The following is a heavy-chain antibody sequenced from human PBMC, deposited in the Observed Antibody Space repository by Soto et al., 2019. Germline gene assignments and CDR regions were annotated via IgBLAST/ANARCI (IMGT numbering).Heavy chain of an antibody. V-gene: IGHV3-23*01. D-gene: IGHD4-17*01. CDR1: GFTFTTYC. CDR2: ISGSGGRT. Sequence: EVQVLESGGGLVQPGGSLRLSCAASGFTFTTYCMAWVRQAPGKGLEWVTAISGSGGRTDYADSVKGRFTISRDNSMNTLYLQMNSLRAEDTAVSYCAKDGRDYGGSGHGYFDLWGRGTLVTVSA. J-gene: IGHJ2*01. CDR3: AKDGRDYGGSGHGYFDL.